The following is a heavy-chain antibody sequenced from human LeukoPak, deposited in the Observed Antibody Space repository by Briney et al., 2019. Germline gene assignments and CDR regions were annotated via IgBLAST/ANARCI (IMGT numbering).Heavy chain of an antibody. CDR3: AVSCGSGAFDS. CDR2: IYTSGST. CDR1: GGSISRHY. V-gene: IGHV4-4*07. J-gene: IGHJ4*02. Sequence: PSETLSLTCTVSGGSISRHYWSWIRQPAGKGLEWIGRIYTSGSTNYNPSLKSRVTMSVDTSKNQFSLILSSVTVADTAVYYCAVSCGSGAFDSWGQGTLVTVSS. D-gene: IGHD3-10*01.